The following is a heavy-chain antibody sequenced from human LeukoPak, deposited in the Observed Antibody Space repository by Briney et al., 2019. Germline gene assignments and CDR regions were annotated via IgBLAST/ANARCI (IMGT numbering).Heavy chain of an antibody. CDR1: GYTFTSYG. CDR3: AGGPTRPHWLDY. CDR2: ISAYNGNT. D-gene: IGHD3-9*01. J-gene: IGHJ4*02. Sequence: ASVKVSCKASGYTFTSYGISWVRQAPGQGVEWMGWISAYNGNTNYAQKLQGRVTMTTDTSTSTAYMELRSLRSDDTAVYYCAGGPTRPHWLDYWGQGTLVTVSS. V-gene: IGHV1-18*01.